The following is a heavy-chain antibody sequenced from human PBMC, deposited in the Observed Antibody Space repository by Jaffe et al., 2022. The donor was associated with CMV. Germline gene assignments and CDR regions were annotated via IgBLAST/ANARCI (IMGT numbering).Heavy chain of an antibody. V-gene: IGHV3-48*03. D-gene: IGHD2-15*01. Sequence: EVQLVESGGGLVQPGGSLRLSCAASGFTFSSYEMNWVRQAPGKGLEWVSYISSSGSTIYYADSVKGRFTISRDNAKNSLYLQMNSLRAEDTAVYYCARDRRQWGYCSGGSCRDAFDIWGQGTMVTVSS. CDR3: ARDRRQWGYCSGGSCRDAFDI. CDR1: GFTFSSYE. J-gene: IGHJ3*02. CDR2: ISSSGSTI.